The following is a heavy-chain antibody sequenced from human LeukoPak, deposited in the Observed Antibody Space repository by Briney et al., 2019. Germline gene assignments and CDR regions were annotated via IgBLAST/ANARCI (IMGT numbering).Heavy chain of an antibody. CDR2: IYYSGST. D-gene: IGHD5-12*01. CDR3: ASYIVATISDAFDI. J-gene: IGHJ3*02. Sequence: SETLSLTCTVSGGSISSSSYYWGWIRQPPGKGLEWIGSIYYSGSTYYNPSLKSRVTISVDTSKNQFSLKLSSVTAADTAVYYCASYIVATISDAFDIWGQGTMVTVSS. CDR1: GGSISSSSYY. V-gene: IGHV4-39*01.